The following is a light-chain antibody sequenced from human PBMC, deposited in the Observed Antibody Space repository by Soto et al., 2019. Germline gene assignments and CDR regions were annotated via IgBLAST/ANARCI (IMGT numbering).Light chain of an antibody. V-gene: IGKV1-9*01. Sequence: IQLTQSPSSLSASVGDRVTITCRASQGISSYLAWYQQKPGKAPKLLIYAASTLQSWVPSRFSGSGSGTDFTLTTSILQPEDFATYYCQHLNSYPPTFGQGTKLEIK. CDR2: AAS. J-gene: IGKJ2*01. CDR1: QGISSY. CDR3: QHLNSYPPT.